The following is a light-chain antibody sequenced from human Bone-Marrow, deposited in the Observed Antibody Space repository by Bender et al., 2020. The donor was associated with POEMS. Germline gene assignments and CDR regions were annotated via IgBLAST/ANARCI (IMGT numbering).Light chain of an antibody. CDR1: NIGSKS. CDR2: YDD. CDR3: QIWDRNRDETV. Sequence: SYVLTQAPSVSVAPGKTARITCGGNNIGSKSVHWYQQKPGQAPVLVIYYDDDRPSGIPERFSGSNSGNTATLTIRRVEAGDEADYYCQIWDRNRDETVFGGGTRLTVL. J-gene: IGLJ3*02. V-gene: IGLV3-21*04.